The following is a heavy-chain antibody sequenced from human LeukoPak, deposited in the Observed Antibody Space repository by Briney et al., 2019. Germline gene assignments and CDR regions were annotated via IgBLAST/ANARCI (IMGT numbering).Heavy chain of an antibody. J-gene: IGHJ4*02. CDR3: SRENGAFSPFGY. V-gene: IGHV4-4*02. CDR2: ISLTGLT. Sequence: SETLSLTCGVSGGSISNTNWWSWVRQPPGQGLEWIGEISLTGLTHYNPSLDSRVTVSLDKSKNQLSLNLTSVTAADTAVYYCSRENGAFSPFGYWGQGTLVTVLS. CDR1: GGSISNTNW. D-gene: IGHD2-8*01.